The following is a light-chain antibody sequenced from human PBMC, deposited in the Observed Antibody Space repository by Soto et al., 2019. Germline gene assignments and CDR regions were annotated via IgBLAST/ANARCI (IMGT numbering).Light chain of an antibody. Sequence: STLSGSVGDRVTITCRASQTISSWLAWYQQKPGKAPKLLIYKASTLKSGVPSRFSGSGSGTGFTLTISSLQPDDFATYYCQHYNSYSEAFGQGTKVDIK. CDR1: QTISSW. CDR2: KAS. V-gene: IGKV1-5*03. CDR3: QHYNSYSEA. J-gene: IGKJ1*01.